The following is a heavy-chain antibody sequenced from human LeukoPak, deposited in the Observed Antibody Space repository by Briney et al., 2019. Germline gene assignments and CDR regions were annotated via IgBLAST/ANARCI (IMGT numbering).Heavy chain of an antibody. CDR1: GGSFSGYY. Sequence: PSETLSLTCAVYGGSFSGYYWSWIRQPPGKGLEWIGEINHSGSTNYNPSLKSRVTISVDTSKNQFSLKLSSVTAADTAVYYCARGKRSAYYYGSGSTFDYWGQGTLVTVSS. J-gene: IGHJ4*02. D-gene: IGHD3-10*01. V-gene: IGHV4-34*01. CDR2: INHSGST. CDR3: ARGKRSAYYYGSGSTFDY.